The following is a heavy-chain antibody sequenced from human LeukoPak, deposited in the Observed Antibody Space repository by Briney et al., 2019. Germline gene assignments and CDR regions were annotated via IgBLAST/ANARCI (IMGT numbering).Heavy chain of an antibody. Sequence: GGSLGLSCAASGFTFSSYWMSWVRQAPGKGLEWVANIKQDGSEKYYVDSVKGRFTISRDNAKNSLYLQMNSLRAEDTAVYYCARTVHDYGDYSDAFDIWGQGTMVTVSS. CDR3: ARTVHDYGDYSDAFDI. CDR1: GFTFSSYW. CDR2: IKQDGSEK. V-gene: IGHV3-7*01. J-gene: IGHJ3*02. D-gene: IGHD4-17*01.